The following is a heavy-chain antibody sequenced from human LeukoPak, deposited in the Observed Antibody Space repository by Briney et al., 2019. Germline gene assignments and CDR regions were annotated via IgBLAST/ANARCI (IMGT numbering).Heavy chain of an antibody. CDR1: GFTFSSYW. CDR3: ARPRYQLLSVIDY. CDR2: INSDGSST. D-gene: IGHD2-2*01. J-gene: IGHJ4*02. Sequence: GGSLRLSCAASGFTFSSYWMHWVRQAPGKGLAWVSRINSDGSSTSYADSVKGRFTISRDNAKNTLYLQMNSLRAEDTAVYYCARPRYQLLSVIDYWGQGTLVTVSS. V-gene: IGHV3-74*01.